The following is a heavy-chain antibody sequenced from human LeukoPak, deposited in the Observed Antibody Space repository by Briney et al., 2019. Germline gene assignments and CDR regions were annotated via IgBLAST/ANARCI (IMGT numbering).Heavy chain of an antibody. D-gene: IGHD3-10*01. CDR3: ATSAGWFGEFPL. V-gene: IGHV1-24*01. J-gene: IGHJ4*02. CDR1: GYTLTELS. Sequence: ASVKVSCKVSGYTLTELSMHWARQAPGKGLEWMGGFDPEDGETIYAQKFQGRVTMTEDTSTDTAYMELSSLRSEDTAVYYCATSAGWFGEFPLWGQGTLVTVSS. CDR2: FDPEDGET.